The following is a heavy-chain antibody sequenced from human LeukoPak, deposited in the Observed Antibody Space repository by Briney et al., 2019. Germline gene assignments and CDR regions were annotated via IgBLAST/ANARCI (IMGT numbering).Heavy chain of an antibody. D-gene: IGHD3-22*01. Sequence: PSETLSLTCTVSGGSIRSGDFYWSWIRQAPGKGPEWVSVINNGGENIDYAKSVRGRFTISRDNSKNTLYLQVNSLRAEDTATYYCVYYDSSGYYYGRLRYWGQGTLVTVSS. CDR1: GGSIRSGD. V-gene: IGHV3-23*03. CDR3: VYYDSSGYYYGRLRY. CDR2: INNGGENI. J-gene: IGHJ4*02.